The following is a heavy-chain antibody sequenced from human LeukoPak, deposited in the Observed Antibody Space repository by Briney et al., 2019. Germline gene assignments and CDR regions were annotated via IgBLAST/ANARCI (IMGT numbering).Heavy chain of an antibody. CDR1: GGSISSGSYY. CDR3: ARGDYYYYYMDV. CDR2: IYTSGST. Sequence: SETLSLTCTVSGGSISSGSYYWSWIRQPAGKGLEGIGRIYTSGSTNYNPSLKSRVTISVDTSKNQFSLNLSSVTAADTAMYYCARGDYYYYYMDVWGKGTTVTVSS. V-gene: IGHV4-61*02. J-gene: IGHJ6*03.